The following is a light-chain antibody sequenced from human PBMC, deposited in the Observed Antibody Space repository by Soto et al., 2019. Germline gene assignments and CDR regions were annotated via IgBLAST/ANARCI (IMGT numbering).Light chain of an antibody. CDR1: SSNIGAGYD. Sequence: QSVLTQPPSESGAPGQRVTISCTGSSSNIGAGYDVHWYQQLPGTAPKLLIYGNSNRPSGVPDRFSGSKSGTSASLAITGLRAEDEAYYYCQSYDSSLSGWVFGGGTKLTFL. V-gene: IGLV1-40*01. CDR2: GNS. CDR3: QSYDSSLSGWV. J-gene: IGLJ3*02.